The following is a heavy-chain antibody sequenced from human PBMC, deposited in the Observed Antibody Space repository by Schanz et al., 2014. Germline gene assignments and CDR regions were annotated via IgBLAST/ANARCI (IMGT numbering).Heavy chain of an antibody. CDR2: IYYSGST. V-gene: IGHV4-30-4*07. Sequence: QVHLQESGPGLVKPSQTLSLTCAVSGGSISSGGYSWNWIRQPPGKGLEWIVYIYYSGSTNYNPSLKSRVTMPLDTSKNQFSLKLSSVTAADTAVYYCARDRGYDFSFDPWGQGTLVTVSS. CDR1: GGSISSGGYS. CDR3: ARDRGYDFSFDP. D-gene: IGHD3-3*01. J-gene: IGHJ5*02.